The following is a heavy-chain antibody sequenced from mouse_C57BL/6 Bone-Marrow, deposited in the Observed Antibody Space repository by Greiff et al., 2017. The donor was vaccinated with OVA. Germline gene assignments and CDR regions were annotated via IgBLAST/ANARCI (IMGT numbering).Heavy chain of an antibody. CDR2: IDPSDSYT. D-gene: IGHD2-2*01. CDR1: GYTFTSYW. J-gene: IGHJ1*03. CDR3: ARSYVYAGWYFDV. Sequence: VQLQQPGAELVMPGASVKLSCKASGYTFTSYWMNWVKQRPGQGLEWIGEIDPSDSYTNYNQKFKGKSTLTVDKSSSTAYMQLSSLTSEDSAVYYCARSYVYAGWYFDVWGTGTTVTVSS. V-gene: IGHV1-69*01.